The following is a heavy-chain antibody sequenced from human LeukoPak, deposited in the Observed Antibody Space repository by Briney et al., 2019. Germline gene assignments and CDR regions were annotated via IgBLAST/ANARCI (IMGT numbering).Heavy chain of an antibody. J-gene: IGHJ3*02. D-gene: IGHD3-10*01. CDR1: AFTFSSYA. CDR3: VRDEIRSGAFDI. V-gene: IGHV3-23*01. CDR2: ISGGGDIT. Sequence: GGSLRLSCAASAFTFSSYAITWVRQAPGKGLEWVSAISGGGDITSYADSVKGRFTISRDNSKNTLYLQMNSLRAEDTAVYYCVRDEIRSGAFDIWGQGTMVTVSS.